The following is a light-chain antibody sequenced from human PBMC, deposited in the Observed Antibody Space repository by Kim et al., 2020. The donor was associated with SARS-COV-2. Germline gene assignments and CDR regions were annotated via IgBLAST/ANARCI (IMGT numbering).Light chain of an antibody. CDR2: SVS. Sequence: SASVGDRVIITCRASQGITNYLAWFQQEPGKAPKSLIHSVSSLESGVPSRFSGSGFGTDFTLTIDSLQPEDFATYYCQQYDRYPLTFGGGTKLEI. CDR1: QGITNY. V-gene: IGKV1-16*01. CDR3: QQYDRYPLT. J-gene: IGKJ4*01.